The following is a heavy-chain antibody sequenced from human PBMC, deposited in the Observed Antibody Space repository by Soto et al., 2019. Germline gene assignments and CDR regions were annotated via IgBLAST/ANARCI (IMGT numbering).Heavy chain of an antibody. CDR2: ISGSGGST. Sequence: GGSLRLSCAASGFTFSSYAMSWVRQAPGKGLEWVSAISGSGGSTYYADSVKGRFTISRDNSKNTLYLQMNSLRAEDTAVYYCAKVRMGVVPAAVYSSGWYDAFDIWGQGTMVTFS. V-gene: IGHV3-23*01. J-gene: IGHJ3*02. CDR3: AKVRMGVVPAAVYSSGWYDAFDI. CDR1: GFTFSSYA. D-gene: IGHD6-19*01.